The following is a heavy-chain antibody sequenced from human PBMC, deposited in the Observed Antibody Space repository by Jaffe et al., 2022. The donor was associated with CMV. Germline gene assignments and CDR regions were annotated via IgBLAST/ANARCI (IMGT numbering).Heavy chain of an antibody. CDR1: GGSISSYY. Sequence: QVQLQESGPGLVKPSETLSLTCTVSGGSISSYYWSWIRQPPGKGLEWIGYIYYSGSTNYNPSLKSRVTISVDTSKNQFSLKLSSVTAADTAVYYCARQPEIYSSGWFPDAFDIWGQGTMVTVSS. D-gene: IGHD6-19*01. CDR2: IYYSGST. V-gene: IGHV4-59*08. CDR3: ARQPEIYSSGWFPDAFDI. J-gene: IGHJ3*02.